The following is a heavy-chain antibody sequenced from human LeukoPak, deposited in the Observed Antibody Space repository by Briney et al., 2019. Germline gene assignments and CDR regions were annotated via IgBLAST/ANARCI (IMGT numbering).Heavy chain of an antibody. Sequence: SETLSLACAVYGGSFSGYYWSWIRQPPGKGLEWIGEINHSGSTNYNPSLKSRVTISVDTSKNQFSLKLSSVTAADTAVYYCASLRRSTFSLRPTNDAFDIWGQGTMVTVSS. CDR1: GGSFSGYY. V-gene: IGHV4-34*01. CDR3: ASLRRSTFSLRPTNDAFDI. CDR2: INHSGST. J-gene: IGHJ3*02. D-gene: IGHD3-16*01.